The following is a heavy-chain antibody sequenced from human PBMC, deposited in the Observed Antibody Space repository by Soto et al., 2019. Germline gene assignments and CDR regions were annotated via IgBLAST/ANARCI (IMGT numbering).Heavy chain of an antibody. Sequence: EVQLVESGGGLVQPGGSLRLSCAASGFTFSSYWMSWVRQAPGKGLEWVANIKQDGSEKYYVDSVKGEFTISRDNANNSMYLQQKSLRAEDTAVYYCATFHDPTTVTTDAFDIWGQGTMVTVSS. CDR1: GFTFSSYW. CDR3: ATFHDPTTVTTDAFDI. J-gene: IGHJ3*02. D-gene: IGHD4-17*01. V-gene: IGHV3-7*01. CDR2: IKQDGSEK.